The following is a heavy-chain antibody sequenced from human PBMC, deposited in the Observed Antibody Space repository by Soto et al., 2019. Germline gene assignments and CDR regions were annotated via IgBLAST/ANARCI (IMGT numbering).Heavy chain of an antibody. CDR1: GFTFSSYW. CDR3: ARDRNEIYYYYMDV. Sequence: HPGGSLRLSCAASGFTFSSYWMSWVRQAPGKGLEWVANIKQDGSEKYYVDSVKGRFTISRDNAKNSLYLQMNSLRAEDAAVYYCARDRNEIYYYYMDVWGKGTTVTVSS. V-gene: IGHV3-7*01. CDR2: IKQDGSEK. J-gene: IGHJ6*03.